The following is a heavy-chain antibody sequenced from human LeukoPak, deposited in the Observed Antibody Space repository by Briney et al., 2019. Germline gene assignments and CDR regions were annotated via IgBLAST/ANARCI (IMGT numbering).Heavy chain of an antibody. Sequence: GASVKVSCKASGGTISSYAISWVRQAPGQGLEWMGGIIPIFGTANYAQKFQGRVTITADESTSTAYMELSSLRSEDTAVYYCARGITGTTSRSSAFDIWGQGTMVTVSS. J-gene: IGHJ3*02. D-gene: IGHD1-7*01. CDR1: GGTISSYA. CDR3: ARGITGTTSRSSAFDI. CDR2: IIPIFGTA. V-gene: IGHV1-69*13.